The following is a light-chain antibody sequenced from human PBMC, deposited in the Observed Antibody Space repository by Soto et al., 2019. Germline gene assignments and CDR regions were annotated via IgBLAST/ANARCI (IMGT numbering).Light chain of an antibody. CDR2: DAS. J-gene: IGKJ4*02. CDR1: QAISNY. Sequence: DIQMTQSPSSLSASVGDRVTITCQASQAISNYLSWYQQKPGRAPKVLIYDASTLETGVPSRFSGSGSGTYCTFTITSLQPEDTATYFCQQYLTLPPLTFGGGTKVEIK. CDR3: QQYLTLPPLT. V-gene: IGKV1-33*01.